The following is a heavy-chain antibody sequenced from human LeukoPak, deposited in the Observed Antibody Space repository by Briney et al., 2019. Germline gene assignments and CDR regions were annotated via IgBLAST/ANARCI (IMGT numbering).Heavy chain of an antibody. CDR3: ANMGYSSGFDY. CDR2: MNPNSGNA. V-gene: IGHV1-8*01. J-gene: IGHJ4*02. D-gene: IGHD6-19*01. Sequence: ASVKVSCKASGYTFTSYDINWVRQATGQGLEWMGWMNPNSGNAGYAQKFQGRVTITADESTSTAYMELSSLRSEDTAVYYCANMGYSSGFDYWGQGTLVTVSS. CDR1: GYTFTSYD.